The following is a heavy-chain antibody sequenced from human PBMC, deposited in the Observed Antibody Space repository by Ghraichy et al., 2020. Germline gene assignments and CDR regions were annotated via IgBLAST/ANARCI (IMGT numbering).Heavy chain of an antibody. CDR2: INAGNGNT. Sequence: ASVKVSCKASGYTFTSYAMHWVRQAPGQRLEWMGWINAGNGNTKYSQKFQGRVTITRDTSASTAYMELSSLRSEDTAVYYCARKQWELLSLDYWGQGTLVTVSS. D-gene: IGHD1-26*01. J-gene: IGHJ4*02. V-gene: IGHV1-3*01. CDR3: ARKQWELLSLDY. CDR1: GYTFTSYA.